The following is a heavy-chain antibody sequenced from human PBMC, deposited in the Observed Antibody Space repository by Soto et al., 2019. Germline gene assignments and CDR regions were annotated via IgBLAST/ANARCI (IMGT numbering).Heavy chain of an antibody. CDR2: IIPMFDST. Sequence: SVKVSCKGFGGTFSSYAICWVRQAPGQGLEWMGGIIPMFDSTNYAQKFQGRVTITADESTSTAFMELSSLRSEDTAVYYCARRVVVTSVRDIAYYYYGLDVWGQGTTVTVSS. CDR3: ARRVVVTSVRDIAYYYYGLDV. V-gene: IGHV1-69*13. J-gene: IGHJ6*02. D-gene: IGHD2-21*02. CDR1: GGTFSSYA.